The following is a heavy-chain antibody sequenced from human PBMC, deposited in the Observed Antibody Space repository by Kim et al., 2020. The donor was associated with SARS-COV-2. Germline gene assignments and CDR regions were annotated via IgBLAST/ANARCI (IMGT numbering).Heavy chain of an antibody. CDR3: AKESSAFYTDY. D-gene: IGHD3-22*01. CDR2: ISYNGGSP. CDR1: GFTFGSYG. J-gene: IGHJ4*02. Sequence: GGSLRLSCVASGFTFGSYGMAWVRQAPGKGLEWVAAISYNGGSPTYADSVKGVMGRFTISRDNSKNTLFLQMNSLGGEDTAIYYCAKESSAFYTDYSGQGTRVTVSS. V-gene: IGHV3-23*01.